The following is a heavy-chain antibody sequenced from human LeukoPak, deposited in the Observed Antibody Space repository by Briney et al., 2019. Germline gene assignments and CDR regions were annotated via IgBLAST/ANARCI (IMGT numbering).Heavy chain of an antibody. Sequence: GGSLRLSCATSGFIFSSYGLHWVRQAPGKGLEWVAFIRSDGSSKYYVDSVKGRFTISRDNSKNTLYLQMNSLRAEDTAVYYCTKDRDYMDVWGKGTTVTVSS. CDR3: TKDRDYMDV. V-gene: IGHV3-30*02. CDR1: GFIFSSYG. J-gene: IGHJ6*03. CDR2: IRSDGSSK.